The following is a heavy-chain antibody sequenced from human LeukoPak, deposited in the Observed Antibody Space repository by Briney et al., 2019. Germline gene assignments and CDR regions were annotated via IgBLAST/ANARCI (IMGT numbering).Heavy chain of an antibody. V-gene: IGHV1-2*02. CDR3: ARANRRFLEWLLVIDI. CDR2: INPNSGGT. D-gene: IGHD3-3*01. CDR1: GYTFTGYY. J-gene: IGHJ3*02. Sequence: ASVKVSCKASGYTFTGYYMHWVRQAPGQGLEWMGWINPNSGGTNYAQKFQGRVTMTRDTSISTAYMELSRLRSDDTAVYYCARANRRFLEWLLVIDIWGQGTMVTVSS.